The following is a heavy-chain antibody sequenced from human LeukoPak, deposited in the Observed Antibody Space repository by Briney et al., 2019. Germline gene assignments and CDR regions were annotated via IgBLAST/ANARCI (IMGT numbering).Heavy chain of an antibody. V-gene: IGHV3-20*04. J-gene: IGHJ6*03. Sequence: PGGSLRLSCAASGFTFDDYGMSWVRQAPGKGLEWVSGINWNGGSAGYADSVKGRFTISRDNAKNSLYLQMNSLRAEDTALYYCARYYCSGGSCYSEPYYMDVWGKGTTVTVSS. CDR3: ARYYCSGGSCYSEPYYMDV. D-gene: IGHD2-15*01. CDR1: GFTFDDYG. CDR2: INWNGGSA.